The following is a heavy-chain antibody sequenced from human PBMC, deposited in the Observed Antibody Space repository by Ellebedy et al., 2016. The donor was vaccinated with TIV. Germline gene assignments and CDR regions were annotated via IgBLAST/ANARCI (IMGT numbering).Heavy chain of an antibody. D-gene: IGHD2-15*01. V-gene: IGHV1-18*01. J-gene: IGHJ5*02. CDR3: ARDLGDCSGGSCLRNWFDP. CDR2: ISTYDGYT. Sequence: AASVKVSCKASGYTFTSHGISWVRQAPGQGLEWMGWISTYDGYTNYAQKFQGRVSMTTDTFTTTAYMELSNLRSDDTAVYSCARDLGDCSGGSCLRNWFDPWGQGTLVIVSS. CDR1: GYTFTSHG.